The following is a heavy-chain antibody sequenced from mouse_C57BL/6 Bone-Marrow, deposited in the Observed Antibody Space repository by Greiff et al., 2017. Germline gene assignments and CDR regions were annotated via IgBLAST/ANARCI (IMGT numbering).Heavy chain of an antibody. Sequence: VQLQQPGAELVKPGASVKLSCKASGYTFTSYWMHWVKQRPGRGLEWIGRIDPNSGGTTYNEKFKSKATLTVDKPSSTAYMQLSSLTSEDSAVYYCARGVTTVVHYFDYWGQGTTLTVSS. CDR1: GYTFTSYW. CDR3: ARGVTTVVHYFDY. J-gene: IGHJ2*01. D-gene: IGHD1-1*01. CDR2: IDPNSGGT. V-gene: IGHV1-72*01.